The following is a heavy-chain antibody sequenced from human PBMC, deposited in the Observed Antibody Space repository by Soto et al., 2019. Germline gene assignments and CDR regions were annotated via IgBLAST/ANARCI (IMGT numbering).Heavy chain of an antibody. V-gene: IGHV1-69*13. Sequence: GASVKVSCKASGGTFSSYAISWVRQAPGQGLEWMGGIIPIFGTANYAQKFQGRVTITADESTSTAYMELSSLRSEDTAVYYCARRKGSGNTPVGYYGMDVWGQGTTVTVSS. D-gene: IGHD3-10*01. CDR2: IIPIFGTA. CDR1: GGTFSSYA. J-gene: IGHJ6*02. CDR3: ARRKGSGNTPVGYYGMDV.